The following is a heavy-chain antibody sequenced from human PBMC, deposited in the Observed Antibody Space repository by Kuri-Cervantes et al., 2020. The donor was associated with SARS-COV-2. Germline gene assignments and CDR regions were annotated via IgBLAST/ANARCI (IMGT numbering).Heavy chain of an antibody. Sequence: ESLKISCTVSGGSISSYYWSWIRQPPGKGLEWIEYIYYSGSTNYNPSLKSRVTISVDTSKNQFSLKLSSVTAADTAVYYCATSYGGSGSYYYGMDVWGQGTTVTVSS. V-gene: IGHV4-59*01. CDR1: GGSISSYY. J-gene: IGHJ6*02. CDR3: ATSYGGSGSYYYGMDV. D-gene: IGHD3-10*01. CDR2: IYYSGST.